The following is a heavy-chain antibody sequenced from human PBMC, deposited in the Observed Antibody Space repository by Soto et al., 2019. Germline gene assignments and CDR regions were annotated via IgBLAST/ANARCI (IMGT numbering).Heavy chain of an antibody. J-gene: IGHJ4*02. CDR3: ARHGYNYGGDYFDY. V-gene: IGHV3-66*04. CDR2: IYSGGRT. Sequence: EVQLVESGGGLVEPGGSMRLSCAASGVTVSSNYMSRVRQAPGKGLGWVAVIYSGGRTYYADSVKGRFTISRDNSKNTLYLQMNSLRAEDTAVYDCARHGYNYGGDYFDYWGRGTLVTVSS. CDR1: GVTVSSNY. D-gene: IGHD5-18*01.